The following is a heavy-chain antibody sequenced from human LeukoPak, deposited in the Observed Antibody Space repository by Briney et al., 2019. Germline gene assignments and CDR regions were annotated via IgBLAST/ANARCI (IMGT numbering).Heavy chain of an antibody. V-gene: IGHV3-11*04. CDR2: ISSSGSTI. CDR3: ARSRQSLTTPDY. CDR1: GFTFSDYY. J-gene: IGHJ4*02. D-gene: IGHD3-16*02. Sequence: GSLRLSCAASGFTFSDYYMSWIRQAPGKGLEWVSYISSSGSTIYYADSVKGRFTISRDNAKNSLYLQMNSLRAEDTAVYYCARSRQSLTTPDYWGQGTLVAVSS.